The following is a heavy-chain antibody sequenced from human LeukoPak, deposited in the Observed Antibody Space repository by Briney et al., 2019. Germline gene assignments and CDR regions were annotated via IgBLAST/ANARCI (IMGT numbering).Heavy chain of an antibody. Sequence: GASVKVSCKASGYTFTSYGISWVRQAPGQGLEWMGIIDPSGGSTSYAQKFQGRVTMTRDMSTSTVYMELSSLRSEDTAVYYCARVADVDTATFDYWGQGTLVTVSS. D-gene: IGHD5-18*01. CDR3: ARVADVDTATFDY. CDR2: IDPSGGST. CDR1: GYTFTSYG. V-gene: IGHV1-46*01. J-gene: IGHJ4*02.